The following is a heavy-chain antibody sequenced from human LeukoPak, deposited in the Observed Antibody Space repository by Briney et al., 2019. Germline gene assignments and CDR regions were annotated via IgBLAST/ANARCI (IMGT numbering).Heavy chain of an antibody. D-gene: IGHD3-22*01. CDR1: GGSISSGDYY. Sequence: SQTPSLTCTVSGGSISSGDYYWSWIRQPPGKGLEWIGYIYYSGSTYYNPSLKCRVTISVDTSKNQFSLKLSSVTAADTAVYYCARESMLNYYDSSGYYYSFDYWGQGTLVTVSS. J-gene: IGHJ4*02. CDR3: ARESMLNYYDSSGYYYSFDY. V-gene: IGHV4-30-4*08. CDR2: IYYSGST.